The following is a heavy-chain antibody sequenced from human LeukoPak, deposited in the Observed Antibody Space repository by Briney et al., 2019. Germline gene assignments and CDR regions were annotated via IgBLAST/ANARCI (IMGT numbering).Heavy chain of an antibody. D-gene: IGHD6-13*01. Sequence: SETLSLTCAVYGGSFSGYYWSWIRQPPGKGLEWIGEINHSGSTNYNPSLKNRVTISVDTSKNQFSLKLSSVTAADTAVYYCARASSWYSAFDIWGQGTMVTVSS. J-gene: IGHJ3*02. CDR1: GGSFSGYY. CDR3: ARASSWYSAFDI. V-gene: IGHV4-34*01. CDR2: INHSGST.